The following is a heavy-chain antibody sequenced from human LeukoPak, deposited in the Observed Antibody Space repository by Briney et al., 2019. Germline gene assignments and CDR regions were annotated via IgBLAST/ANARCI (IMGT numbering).Heavy chain of an antibody. D-gene: IGHD6-13*01. Sequence: PGGSLRLSCAASGFTFSDYYMSWIRQAPGKRLEWVSDISSSGSTMYYADSVKGRFTISRDNAKNSLYLQMNSLRAEDTAVYYCARPQSSSWYHFDNWGQGTLVTVSS. CDR3: ARPQSSSWYHFDN. CDR2: ISSSGSTM. V-gene: IGHV3-11*01. J-gene: IGHJ4*02. CDR1: GFTFSDYY.